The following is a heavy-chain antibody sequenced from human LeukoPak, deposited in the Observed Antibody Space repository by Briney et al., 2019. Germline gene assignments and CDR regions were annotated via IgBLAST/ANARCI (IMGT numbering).Heavy chain of an antibody. CDR3: AKDPPLKYSYGQKGGDY. V-gene: IGHV3-23*01. J-gene: IGHJ4*02. CDR2: ISGNGAHT. CDR1: EITFSTYA. Sequence: GGSLRLSCVTSEITFSTYAMSWVRQAPGKGLEWVSSISGNGAHTYYADSVRGRFTISRDNSKKTLNLQMNSLRAEDTAIYYCAKDPPLKYSYGQKGGDYWGQGTLVTVSS. D-gene: IGHD5-18*01.